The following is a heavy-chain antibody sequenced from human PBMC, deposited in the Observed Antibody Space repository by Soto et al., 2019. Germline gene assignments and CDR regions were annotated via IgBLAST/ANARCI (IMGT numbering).Heavy chain of an antibody. CDR3: AKAFHDLPRNYFDY. J-gene: IGHJ4*02. V-gene: IGHV3-48*01. CDR2: ISGGSRTI. CDR1: GFTFSSYS. Sequence: GGSLRLSCVASGFTFSSYSMNWVRQAPGKGLEWVSYISGGSRTINHADSVKGRFTISRDNSKNTLYLQMNSLRAEDTAVYYCAKAFHDLPRNYFDYWGQGTLVTVSS.